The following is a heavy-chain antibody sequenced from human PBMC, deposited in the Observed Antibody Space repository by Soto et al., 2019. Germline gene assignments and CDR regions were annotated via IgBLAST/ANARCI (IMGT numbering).Heavy chain of an antibody. CDR3: ARDRLHTRSSITFDY. CDR1: GYNFTSYA. V-gene: IGHV1-18*01. D-gene: IGHD6-6*01. J-gene: IGHJ4*02. Sequence: QVQLVQSGAEVKKPGASVKVSCKASGYNFTSYAISWVRQAPGQGLEWMGWISTYNGDTDYAQNLQGRVTMTTDTSTNTAYMELRSLRSDDTAVYYCARDRLHTRSSITFDYWGQGALVTVSS. CDR2: ISTYNGDT.